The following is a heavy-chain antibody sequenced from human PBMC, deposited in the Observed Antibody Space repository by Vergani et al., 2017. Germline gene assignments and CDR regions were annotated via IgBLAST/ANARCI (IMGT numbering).Heavy chain of an antibody. D-gene: IGHD2-2*01. CDR2: IYHSGST. CDR1: GGSISSGGYS. V-gene: IGHV4-30-2*01. CDR3: ARFSSTSCYAFDI. Sequence: QLQLQESGSGLVKPSQTLPLTCAVSGGSISSGGYSWSWIRQPPGKGLEWIGYIYHSGSTYYNPSLKSRVTISVDRSKNQFSLKLSSVTAADTAVYYCARFSSTSCYAFDIWGQGTMVTGSS. J-gene: IGHJ3*02.